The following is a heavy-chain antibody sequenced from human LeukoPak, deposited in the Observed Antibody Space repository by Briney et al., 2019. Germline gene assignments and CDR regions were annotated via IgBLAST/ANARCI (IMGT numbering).Heavy chain of an antibody. CDR1: GYTFSSYA. J-gene: IGHJ5*02. Sequence: ASVKVSCKASGYTFSSYAMNWVRQSPGQGLEWMGWINTNTGNPVYAQGFTGRFVSSLDTLVRTAYLQINSLKAEDTAVYYCARSFVVVPGAIDWFDPWGQGTLVTVSS. CDR2: INTNTGNP. CDR3: ARSFVVVPGAIDWFDP. V-gene: IGHV7-4-1*02. D-gene: IGHD2-2*02.